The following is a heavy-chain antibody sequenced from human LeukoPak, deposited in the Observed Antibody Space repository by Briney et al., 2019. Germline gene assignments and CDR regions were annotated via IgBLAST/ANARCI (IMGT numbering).Heavy chain of an antibody. D-gene: IGHD3-3*01. CDR2: IYHSGST. J-gene: IGHJ5*02. V-gene: IGHV4-30-2*02. Sequence: SETLSLTCTVSGGSISSGGYYWSWIRQPPGKGLEWIGYIYHSGSTYYNPSLKSRVAISVDRSKNQFSLKLSSVTAADTAVYYCARGLRFLEWAPRLGWFDPWGQGTLVTVSS. CDR1: GGSISSGGYY. CDR3: ARGLRFLEWAPRLGWFDP.